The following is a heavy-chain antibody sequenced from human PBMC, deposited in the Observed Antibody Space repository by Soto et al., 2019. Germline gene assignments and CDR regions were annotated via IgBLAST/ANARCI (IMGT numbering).Heavy chain of an antibody. V-gene: IGHV3-11*01. CDR3: TRSDYDTSGYTDY. CDR1: GFAFSAYY. D-gene: IGHD3-22*01. CDR2: ISESGTTI. Sequence: QVHLMESGGGLVKPGGSLRLSCAASGFAFSAYYMSWIRQAPGKGLEWLSYISESGTTIYYADSVKGRFTISRDNAKNSLYLQMNSLIVEDTDVYYCTRSDYDTSGYTDYWGQGTLVTVSS. J-gene: IGHJ4*02.